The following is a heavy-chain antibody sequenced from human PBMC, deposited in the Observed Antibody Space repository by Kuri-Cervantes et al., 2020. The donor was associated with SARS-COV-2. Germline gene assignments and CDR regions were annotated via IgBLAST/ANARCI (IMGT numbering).Heavy chain of an antibody. Sequence: KVSCKGSGYSFTSYWIGWVRQMPGKGLEWMGIIYPGDSDTRYSPSFQGQVTISADKSISTAYLQWSSLKASDTAMYYCARGVLGQQLVLDYWGQGTLVTVSS. CDR2: IYPGDSDT. J-gene: IGHJ4*02. CDR1: GYSFTSYW. CDR3: ARGVLGQQLVLDY. V-gene: IGHV5-51*01. D-gene: IGHD6-13*01.